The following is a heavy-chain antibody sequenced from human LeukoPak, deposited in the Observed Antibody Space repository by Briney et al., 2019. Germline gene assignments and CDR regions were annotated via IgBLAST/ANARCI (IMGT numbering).Heavy chain of an antibody. CDR3: ARDFNSWSTFDP. D-gene: IGHD6-13*01. Sequence: GGSLRLSCAASGFTFSSNWMHWVRQAPGKGLVWVSRIISNENSATYADSVKGRFTISRDNSKKTLYLQMNSLRAEDTAVYYCARDFNSWSTFDPWGQGTLVTVSS. CDR2: IISNENSA. V-gene: IGHV3-74*01. CDR1: GFTFSSNW. J-gene: IGHJ5*02.